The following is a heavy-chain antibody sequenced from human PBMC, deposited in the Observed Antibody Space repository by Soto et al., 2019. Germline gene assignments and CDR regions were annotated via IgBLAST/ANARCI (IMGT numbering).Heavy chain of an antibody. CDR3: ARLLYSSSWPFDY. V-gene: IGHV4-39*01. J-gene: IGHJ4*02. D-gene: IGHD6-13*01. Sequence: QLQLQESGPGLVKPSETLSLTCTVSGGSISSSSYYWGWIRQPPGKGLEWIGSIYYSGSTYYNPSLNIPSXXSXDXSNNQSSLKLSSVTAADTAVYYCARLLYSSSWPFDYWGQGTLVTVSS. CDR1: GGSISSSSYY. CDR2: IYYSGST.